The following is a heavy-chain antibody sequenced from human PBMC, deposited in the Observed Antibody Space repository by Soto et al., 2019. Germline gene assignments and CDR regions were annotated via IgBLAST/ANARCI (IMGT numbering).Heavy chain of an antibody. V-gene: IGHV1-58*01. Sequence: SVKVSCKASGFTFTSSAVRWVRQARGQRLEWIGWIVVGSGNTNYAQKFQERVTITRDMSTSTAYMELSSLRSEDTAVYYCVFIIGYYFYAFVIWGQGTMVTV. CDR1: GFTFTSSA. J-gene: IGHJ3*02. D-gene: IGHD3-22*01. CDR2: IVVGSGNT. CDR3: VFIIGYYFYAFVI.